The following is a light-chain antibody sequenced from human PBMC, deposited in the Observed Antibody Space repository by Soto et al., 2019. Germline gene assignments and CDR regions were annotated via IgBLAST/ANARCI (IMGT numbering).Light chain of an antibody. Sequence: ETVMTQSPATLSVSPGERVTLSCRASQSVSSKLAWYQQKPGQAPRLLIYGASTRAADIPARFSGSGSGTEFTLSISSLQSEDFAVYYCQPYNNWPPITFGQGTRLEIK. CDR1: QSVSSK. CDR2: GAS. CDR3: QPYNNWPPIT. J-gene: IGKJ5*01. V-gene: IGKV3D-15*01.